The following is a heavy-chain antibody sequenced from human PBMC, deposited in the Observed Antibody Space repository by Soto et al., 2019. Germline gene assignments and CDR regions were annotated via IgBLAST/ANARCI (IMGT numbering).Heavy chain of an antibody. Sequence: GSGPTLVNPTQTLTLTCTVSGFSLSTSVMWVSWIRQPPGKALEWLALIDWDDDKYYSTSLKTRLTISKDTSKNQVVLTMTNMDPVDTATYYCARDSIAARPYYYYGMDVWGQGTTVTVSS. CDR3: ARDSIAARPYYYYGMDV. CDR1: GFSLSTSVMW. D-gene: IGHD6-6*01. CDR2: IDWDDDK. J-gene: IGHJ6*02. V-gene: IGHV2-70*01.